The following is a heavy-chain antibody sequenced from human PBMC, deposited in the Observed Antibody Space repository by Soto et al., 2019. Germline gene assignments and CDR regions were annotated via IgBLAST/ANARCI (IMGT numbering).Heavy chain of an antibody. CDR1: GGSISSSSYY. CDR3: ARGGYDDAFDI. J-gene: IGHJ3*02. D-gene: IGHD5-12*01. V-gene: IGHV4-39*07. Sequence: ETLSLTCTVSGGSISSSSYYWGWIRQPPGKGREWIGGIYYSGSTYYNPSLKSRVTISVDTSKNQFSLTLSSVTAADTAVYYCARGGYDDAFDIWGQGTMVTVSS. CDR2: IYYSGST.